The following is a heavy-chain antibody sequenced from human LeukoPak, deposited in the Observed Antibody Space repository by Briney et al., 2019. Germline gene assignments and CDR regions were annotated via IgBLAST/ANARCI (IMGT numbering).Heavy chain of an antibody. D-gene: IGHD2-2*01. V-gene: IGHV3-23*01. CDR3: AKVRGVYCSSPACYYYDA. CDR2: VSPSGGRT. J-gene: IGHJ4*02. Sequence: GPLRLSCGASGFTFSSYAMSWVRQTPGRGLEWVAGVSPSGGRTIYADSAEGRFTISRDNSNDTVYLQLSGPRAEDSALYYCAKVRGVYCSSPACYYYDAWGQGTPVTVSS. CDR1: GFTFSSYA.